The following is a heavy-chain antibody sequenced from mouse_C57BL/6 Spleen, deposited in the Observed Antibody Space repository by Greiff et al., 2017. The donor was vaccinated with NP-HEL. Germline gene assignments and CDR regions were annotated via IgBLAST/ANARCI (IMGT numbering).Heavy chain of an antibody. J-gene: IGHJ1*03. D-gene: IGHD1-1*01. Sequence: EVQLQQSGPELVKPGASVKISCKASGYTFTDYYMNWVKQSHGKSLEWIGDINPNNGGTSYNQKFKGKATLTVDKSSSTAYMELRSLTSEDSAVYYCARWYYGSSPYWYFDVWGTGTTVTVSS. CDR1: GYTFTDYY. CDR3: ARWYYGSSPYWYFDV. CDR2: INPNNGGT. V-gene: IGHV1-26*01.